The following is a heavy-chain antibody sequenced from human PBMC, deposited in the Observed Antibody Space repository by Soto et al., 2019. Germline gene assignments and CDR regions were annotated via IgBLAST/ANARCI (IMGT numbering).Heavy chain of an antibody. Sequence: GGSLRLSCAASGFTFSSYGMHWVRQAPGKGLEWVAVIWYDGSNKYYADSVKGRFTISRDNSKNTLYLQMNSLRAEDTAVYYCARETSYYYYGMDVWGQGTTVTVSS. V-gene: IGHV3-33*01. D-gene: IGHD2-2*01. CDR2: IWYDGSNK. J-gene: IGHJ6*02. CDR3: ARETSYYYYGMDV. CDR1: GFTFSSYG.